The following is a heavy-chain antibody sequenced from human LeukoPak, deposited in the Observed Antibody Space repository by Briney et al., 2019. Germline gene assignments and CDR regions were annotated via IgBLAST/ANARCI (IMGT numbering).Heavy chain of an antibody. D-gene: IGHD5-12*01. CDR3: ARDPGYSGIDY. Sequence: PLETLSLTCTVSGGSVNSGSHYWCWIRQPPGKGLEWIGYIYYSGSTNYNPSLKSRATMSLDTSKNQFSLNLNSVTAADTAVYYCARDPGYSGIDYWGQGTLVTVSS. J-gene: IGHJ4*02. CDR2: IYYSGST. V-gene: IGHV4-61*01. CDR1: GGSVNSGSHY.